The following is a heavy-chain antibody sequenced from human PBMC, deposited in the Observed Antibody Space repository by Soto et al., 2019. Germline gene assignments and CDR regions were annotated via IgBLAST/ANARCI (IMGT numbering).Heavy chain of an antibody. D-gene: IGHD6-6*01. V-gene: IGHV3-21*01. CDR2: ISAGSSNI. J-gene: IGHJ4*02. CDR3: ARQYPSSSRHFDH. CDR1: GFTFRTYY. Sequence: EVELVESGGGLVKPGGSLKLSCAASGFTFRTYYMIWVRQAPGKGLEWVSTISAGSSNIYYAPSVKGRFTISRDNAKNLLYLQINSLRAEDTAVYYCARQYPSSSRHFDHLGQGTLVIVSS.